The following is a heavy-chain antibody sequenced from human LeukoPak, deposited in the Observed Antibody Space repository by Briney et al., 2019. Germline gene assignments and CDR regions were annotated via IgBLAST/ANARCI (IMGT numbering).Heavy chain of an antibody. CDR2: ISISSSYI. Sequence: GGSLRLSCAASGFTFRNYSMNWVRQAPGKGLEWVSSISISSSYIYYADSVKGRFIISRDNAKNSLYLQMNSLRAEDTAVYFCARSDYCGGDCYSSLSNYWGQGTLVTVSS. V-gene: IGHV3-21*01. D-gene: IGHD2-21*02. CDR3: ARSDYCGGDCYSSLSNY. J-gene: IGHJ4*02. CDR1: GFTFRNYS.